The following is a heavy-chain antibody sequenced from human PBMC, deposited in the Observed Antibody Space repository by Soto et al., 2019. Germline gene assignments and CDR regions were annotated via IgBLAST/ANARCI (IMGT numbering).Heavy chain of an antibody. CDR2: IFYSGTT. V-gene: IGHV4-59*01. J-gene: IGHJ6*02. D-gene: IGHD2-2*01. Sequence: SETLSLTCTVSGGSISSYYWSWIRQPPGKGLEWVGYIFYSGTTNYNPSLKSRVTISLDTSKNQFSLKLSSVTAADTAVYYCARVGGGCSSTSCYSYYYYYGMDVWGQGTTVTVYS. CDR3: ARVGGGCSSTSCYSYYYYYGMDV. CDR1: GGSISSYY.